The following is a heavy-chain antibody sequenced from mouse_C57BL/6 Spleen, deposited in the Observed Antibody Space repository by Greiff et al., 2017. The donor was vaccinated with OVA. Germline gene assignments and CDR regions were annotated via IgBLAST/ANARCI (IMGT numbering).Heavy chain of an antibody. Sequence: VQLQQSGPELVKPGASVKLSCKASGYTFTSYDINWVKQRPGQGLEWIGWIYPRDGSTEYNEKFKGKATLTVDTSSSTAYMELHSLTSEDSAVYFCARGMGGRGAMDYWGQGTSVTVSS. D-gene: IGHD1-1*01. J-gene: IGHJ4*01. CDR3: ARGMGGRGAMDY. CDR1: GYTFTSYD. V-gene: IGHV1-85*01. CDR2: IYPRDGST.